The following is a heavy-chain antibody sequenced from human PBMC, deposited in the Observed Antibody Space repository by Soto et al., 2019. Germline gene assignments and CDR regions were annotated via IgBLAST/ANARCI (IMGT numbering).Heavy chain of an antibody. Sequence: SETLSLTCTVSGGFISNGGYFWSWIRQLPGKGLEWIGNMYYTGITYYNPSLKRRVTISVDTSTNQFSLRLSSMTAADTAVYYCARGSLELYASSGLFVGAFDIWGLGTMVTVSS. CDR3: ARGSLELYASSGLFVGAFDI. J-gene: IGHJ3*02. D-gene: IGHD3-22*01. CDR2: MYYTGIT. CDR1: GGFISNGGYF. V-gene: IGHV4-31*03.